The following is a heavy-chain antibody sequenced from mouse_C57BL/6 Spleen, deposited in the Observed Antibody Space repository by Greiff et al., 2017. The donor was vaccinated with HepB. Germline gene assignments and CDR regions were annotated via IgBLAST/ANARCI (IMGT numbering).Heavy chain of an antibody. Sequence: QVQLQQPGAELVKPGASVKLSCKASGYTFTSYWMQWVKQRPGQGLEWIGEIDPSDSYTNYNQKFKGKATLTVDTSSSTAYMQLSSLTSEDSAVYYCARGAYYSNYLYDAMDYWGQGTSVTVSS. CDR3: ARGAYYSNYLYDAMDY. J-gene: IGHJ4*01. V-gene: IGHV1-50*01. CDR2: IDPSDSYT. CDR1: GYTFTSYW. D-gene: IGHD2-5*01.